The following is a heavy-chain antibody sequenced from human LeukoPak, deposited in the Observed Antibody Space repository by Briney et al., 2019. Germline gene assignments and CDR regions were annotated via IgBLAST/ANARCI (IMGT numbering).Heavy chain of an antibody. CDR3: AKGRGSGYYTPFDY. J-gene: IGHJ4*02. D-gene: IGHD3-22*01. CDR2: ISDSGGST. Sequence: GVSLRLSCAASGFTFSSYARSWVRQAPGKGLEWVSVISDSGGSTYYADSVKGRFTISRDNSKNTLHLQMNSLRAEDTAVYYCAKGRGSGYYTPFDYWGQGTLVIVSS. V-gene: IGHV3-23*01. CDR1: GFTFSSYA.